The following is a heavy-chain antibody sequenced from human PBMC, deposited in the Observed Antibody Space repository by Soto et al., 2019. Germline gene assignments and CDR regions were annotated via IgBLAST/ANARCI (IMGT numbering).Heavy chain of an antibody. Sequence: SETLSLTCTVSGGSISSYYWNWIRQPPGKGLEWIGYIYYSGSTNYNPSLKNRVTISVDTSKNQFSLKLTSVTAADTAVYYCARNIEREPYAFDIWGQGTMVTVSS. CDR1: GGSISSYY. CDR2: IYYSGST. CDR3: ARNIEREPYAFDI. D-gene: IGHD1-26*01. J-gene: IGHJ3*02. V-gene: IGHV4-59*01.